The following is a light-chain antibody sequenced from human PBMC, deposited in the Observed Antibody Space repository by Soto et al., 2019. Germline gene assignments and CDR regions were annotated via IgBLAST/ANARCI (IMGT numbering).Light chain of an antibody. CDR3: LQRSKLPRT. CDR2: GAS. J-gene: IGKJ4*01. V-gene: IGKV3-11*01. CDR1: QSVSDY. Sequence: EITLTQSPGTLSLSPGERATLSCRASQSVSDYLAWYQQKAGQPPRVLIYGASNRATDIPAMFSSSGSGTDFNRTISRLEPEDSAVYYCLQRSKLPRTFGGGTRLEIK.